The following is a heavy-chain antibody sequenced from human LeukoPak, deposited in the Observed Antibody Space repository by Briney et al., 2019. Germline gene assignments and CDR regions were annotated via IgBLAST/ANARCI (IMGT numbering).Heavy chain of an antibody. CDR3: AKDLRYSSGWLFDY. D-gene: IGHD6-19*01. V-gene: IGHV3-23*01. CDR2: ISGSGGST. Sequence: PGGSLRLSCAASEFTFSSYAMSWVRQAPGKGLEWVSAISGSGGSTYYADSVKGRFTISRDNSKNTLYLQMNSLRAEDTAVYYCAKDLRYSSGWLFDYWGQGTLVTVSS. CDR1: EFTFSSYA. J-gene: IGHJ4*02.